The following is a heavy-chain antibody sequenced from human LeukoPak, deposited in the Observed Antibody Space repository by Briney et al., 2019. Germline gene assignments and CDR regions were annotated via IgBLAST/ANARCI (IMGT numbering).Heavy chain of an antibody. J-gene: IGHJ4*02. V-gene: IGHV3-21*05. CDR2: ISSSSSYT. Sequence: GGSLRLSCAVSGFTFSSYAMSWVRQAPGKGLEWVSYISSSSSYTNYADSVKGRFTISRDNAKNSLYLQMNSLRAEDTAVYYCASYSSSWYGPDDYWGQGTLVTVSS. CDR3: ASYSSSWYGPDDY. D-gene: IGHD6-13*01. CDR1: GFTFSSYA.